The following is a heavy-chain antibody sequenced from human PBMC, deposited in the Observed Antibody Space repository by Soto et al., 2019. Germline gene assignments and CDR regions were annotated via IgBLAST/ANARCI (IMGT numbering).Heavy chain of an antibody. J-gene: IGHJ5*02. V-gene: IGHV4-31*03. D-gene: IGHD2-2*01. CDR3: ARVVVPAAATASRAWFDP. CDR2: IYYSGST. Sequence: QVQLQESGPGLVKPSQTLSLTCTVSGGSISSGGYYWSWIRQHPGKGLEWIGYIYYSGSTYYNPSLKSRVTISVDTSKNQFSLKLSSVTAADTAVYYCARVVVPAAATASRAWFDPWGQGTLVTVSS. CDR1: GGSISSGGYY.